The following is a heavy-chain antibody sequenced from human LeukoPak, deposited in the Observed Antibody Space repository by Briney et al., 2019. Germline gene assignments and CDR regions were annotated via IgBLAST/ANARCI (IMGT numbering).Heavy chain of an antibody. J-gene: IGHJ6*04. V-gene: IGHV3-7*03. CDR1: ETTITTHS. D-gene: IGHD6-19*01. CDR3: ACNSSGWSYYYYGMDV. Sequence: EPLTHPYSDSETTITTHSTSWFRHPPRKRPHRVAYIKPHASEKYYVDSVKGRFTISRDNAKNSLYLQMNSLRAEDTAVYYCACNSSGWSYYYYGMDVWGKGTTVTVSS. CDR2: IKPHASEK.